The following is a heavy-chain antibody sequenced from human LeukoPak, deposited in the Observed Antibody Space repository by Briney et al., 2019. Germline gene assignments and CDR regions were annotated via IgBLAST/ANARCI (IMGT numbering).Heavy chain of an antibody. J-gene: IGHJ3*02. V-gene: IGHV4-31*03. CDR3: ATDPLDSRSWASRAFDI. CDR2: IYYSGNT. CDR1: GGSISSAGYY. D-gene: IGHD6-13*01. Sequence: PSQTLSLTCTVSGGSISSAGYYWSWIRQHPGKGLEWIAYIYYSGNTYYNPSLKSRLTISVDTSKNQFSLKLSSVTAADTAVYYCATDPLDSRSWASRAFDIWGQGTMATVSS.